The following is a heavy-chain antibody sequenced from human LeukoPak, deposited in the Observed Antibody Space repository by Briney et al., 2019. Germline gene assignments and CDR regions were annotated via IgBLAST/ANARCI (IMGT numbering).Heavy chain of an antibody. CDR2: ISSSGGST. V-gene: IGHV3-23*01. J-gene: IGHJ4*02. CDR3: AKSLATARDY. D-gene: IGHD6-6*01. Sequence: GGSLRLSCAASGFTFASCAMSWVRQAPGKRLEWVSSISSSGGSTYYADSVKGRFTISRDNSKNTLYLQVNSLRAEDTAVYYCAKSLATARDYWGQGTLVTVSS. CDR1: GFTFASCA.